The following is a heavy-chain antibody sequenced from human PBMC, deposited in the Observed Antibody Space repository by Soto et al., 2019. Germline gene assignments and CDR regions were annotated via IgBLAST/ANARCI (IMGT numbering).Heavy chain of an antibody. D-gene: IGHD3-22*01. Sequence: PSETLSLTFTVSGGSISIFEWNWILQSPGKAMEWIGYIPYSGRKNYKTYLKSRVNISVDTSKNQFSMKLSSVTAADTAVYYCARQDNSGYAFDYWGQGTLVTVSS. J-gene: IGHJ4*02. CDR1: GGSISIFE. CDR2: IPYSGRK. CDR3: ARQDNSGYAFDY. V-gene: IGHV4-59*08.